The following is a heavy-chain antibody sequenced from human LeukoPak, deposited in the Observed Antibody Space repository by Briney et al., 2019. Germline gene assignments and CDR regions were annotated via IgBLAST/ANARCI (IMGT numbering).Heavy chain of an antibody. J-gene: IGHJ4*02. CDR2: ISTNGGNT. V-gene: IGHV3-64*01. Sequence: GGSLRLSCAASGFTFSSYAMHWVRQTPGKGLECHSAISTNGGNTHHAHSVKGRFTISRDNSKNTLYLQMGSLRAEDMAVYYCAGEGYLTSNRKYVDYWGQGNLVTVSS. CDR3: AGEGYLTSNRKYVDY. CDR1: GFTFSSYA. D-gene: IGHD2-2*01.